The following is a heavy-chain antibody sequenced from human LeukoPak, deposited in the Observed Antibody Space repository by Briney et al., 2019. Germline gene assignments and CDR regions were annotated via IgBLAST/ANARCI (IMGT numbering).Heavy chain of an antibody. Sequence: GGSLRLSCAASGFTFSDYYMSWIRQAPGKGLEWVSYISSSSSYTNYADSVKGRFTISRDNAKNSLYLQMSSLRAEDTAVYYCARDSSSWSSKYFQHWGQGTLVTVSS. D-gene: IGHD6-13*01. V-gene: IGHV3-11*06. CDR1: GFTFSDYY. CDR3: ARDSSSWSSKYFQH. J-gene: IGHJ1*01. CDR2: ISSSSSYT.